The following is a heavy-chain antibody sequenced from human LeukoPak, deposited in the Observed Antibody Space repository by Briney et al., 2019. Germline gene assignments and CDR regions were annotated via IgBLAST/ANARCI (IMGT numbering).Heavy chain of an antibody. CDR1: GGSIISSDYH. V-gene: IGHV4-39*01. CDR2: ISYSGNT. J-gene: IGHJ3*02. D-gene: IGHD2-15*01. Sequence: SETLSLTCTVSGGSIISSDYHWGWVRQPPGKGLEWIGTISYSGNTDYNPSLRSRVTISVDTSNNQFSLRLGSVTAADTAVYHCARHCCSGPAKRVFDIWGQGTIVTVSS. CDR3: ARHCCSGPAKRVFDI.